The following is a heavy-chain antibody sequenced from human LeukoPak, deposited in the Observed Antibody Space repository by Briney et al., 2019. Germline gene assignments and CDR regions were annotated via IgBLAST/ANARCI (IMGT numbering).Heavy chain of an antibody. D-gene: IGHD4-11*01. CDR2: ISGRGGTT. Sequence: SGGSLRLSCAASGFTFSSYDMSWVRQAPGEGLEWVSVISGRGGTTYYAGSGRGRFTISRDNSKNTLYLQMNSLRDEDTAVYYCAKDRLPQALDYWGQGTLVTVSS. CDR1: GFTFSSYD. V-gene: IGHV3-23*01. J-gene: IGHJ4*02. CDR3: AKDRLPQALDY.